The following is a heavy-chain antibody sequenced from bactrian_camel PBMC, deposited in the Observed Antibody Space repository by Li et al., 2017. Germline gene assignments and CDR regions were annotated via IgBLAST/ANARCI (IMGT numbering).Heavy chain of an antibody. CDR1: GFTISDYY. V-gene: IGHV3S6*01. Sequence: HVQLVESGGGLVQPGKSLRLSCVASGFTISDYYVHWVRQAPGKGLEWMSKVGRDNSDTAVAEVVKGRFTISKDNPNNTVYLQIHNLRTEDTGLYYCVIIRLPDAYWGQGTQVTVS. J-gene: IGHJ4*01. D-gene: IGHD3*01. CDR2: VGRDNSDT. CDR3: VIIRLPDAY.